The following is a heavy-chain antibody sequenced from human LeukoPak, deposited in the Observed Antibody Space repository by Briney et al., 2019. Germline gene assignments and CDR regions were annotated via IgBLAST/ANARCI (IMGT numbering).Heavy chain of an antibody. CDR1: GFTFSSYA. CDR2: ISYDGSNQ. V-gene: IGHV3-30-3*01. CDR3: ATGLSGSYYNPFDY. Sequence: GGSLRLSCAASGFTFSSYAMHWVRQAPGKGLEWVALISYDGSNQYYADSVRGRSTISRDNSKNTLYLQMSSLGAEDAAVYYCATGLSGSYYNPFDYWGQGTLVTVSS. D-gene: IGHD3-10*01. J-gene: IGHJ4*02.